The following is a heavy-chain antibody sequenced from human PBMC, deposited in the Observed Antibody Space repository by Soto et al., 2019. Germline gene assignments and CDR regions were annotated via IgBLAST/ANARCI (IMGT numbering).Heavy chain of an antibody. D-gene: IGHD5-18*01. Sequence: KPSETLSLTCTVSGGSISSYYWSWIRQPPGKGLEWIGYIYYSGSTNYNPSLKSRVTISVDTSKNQFSLKLSSVTAADTAVYYCARVKAMLNVSAFDMWGQGTMVTLS. J-gene: IGHJ3*02. V-gene: IGHV4-59*01. CDR1: GGSISSYY. CDR3: ARVKAMLNVSAFDM. CDR2: IYYSGST.